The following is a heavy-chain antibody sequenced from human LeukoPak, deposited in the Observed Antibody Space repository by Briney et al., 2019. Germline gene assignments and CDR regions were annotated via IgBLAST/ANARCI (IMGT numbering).Heavy chain of an antibody. Sequence: ASVKVSCKASGYTFTGYFMHRVRQASGQGLEWIGWINPNIDATKYARKFQGRVTMTRDTSISTAYMEVSRLRSDDTAVYYCARGQLTDDLDYWGQGTLVTVSS. CDR2: INPNIDAT. D-gene: IGHD1-14*01. CDR1: GYTFTGYF. CDR3: ARGQLTDDLDY. J-gene: IGHJ4*02. V-gene: IGHV1-2*02.